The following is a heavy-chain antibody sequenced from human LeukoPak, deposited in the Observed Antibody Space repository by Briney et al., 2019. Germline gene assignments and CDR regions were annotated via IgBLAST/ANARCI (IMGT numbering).Heavy chain of an antibody. CDR2: ISATGNTI. Sequence: GGSLRLSCATSGFTFSSYEMSWVRQAPGKGLEWVSYISATGNTIYYADSVKGRFTISRDNAKNSLYLQMSSLRAEDTAVYYCARDSSGNFIPDYFDYWGQGTLVTVSS. J-gene: IGHJ4*02. CDR1: GFTFSSYE. D-gene: IGHD3-10*01. V-gene: IGHV3-48*03. CDR3: ARDSSGNFIPDYFDY.